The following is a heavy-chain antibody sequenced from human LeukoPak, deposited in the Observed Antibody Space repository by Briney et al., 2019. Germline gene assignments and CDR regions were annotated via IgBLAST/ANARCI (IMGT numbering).Heavy chain of an antibody. CDR1: GGSISSGGYY. V-gene: IGHV4-31*03. Sequence: SETLSLTCTVSGGSISSGGYYWSWIRQHPGKGLEWIGYIYYSGSTYYNPSLKSRVTISVDTSKNQFSLKLSSVTAADTAVYYCARDSSGWYSTFDYWGQGTLVTVSS. D-gene: IGHD6-19*01. CDR2: IYYSGST. J-gene: IGHJ4*02. CDR3: ARDSSGWYSTFDY.